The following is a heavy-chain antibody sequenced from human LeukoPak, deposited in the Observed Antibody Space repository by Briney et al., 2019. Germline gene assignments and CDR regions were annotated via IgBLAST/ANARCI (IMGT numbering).Heavy chain of an antibody. CDR2: IYYSGST. V-gene: IGHV4-59*08. CDR3: ASEPSSSSDTRYFDY. Sequence: SETLSLTCTVSGGSISSYYWTWIRQPAGKGLEWIGYIYYSGSTNYNPSLKSRVTISVDTSKDQFSLKLSSVTAADTAVYYCASEPSSSSDTRYFDYWGQGTLVTVSS. J-gene: IGHJ4*02. D-gene: IGHD6-13*01. CDR1: GGSISSYY.